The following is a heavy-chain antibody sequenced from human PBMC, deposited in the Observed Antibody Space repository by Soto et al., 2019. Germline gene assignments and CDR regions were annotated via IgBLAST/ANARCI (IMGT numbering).Heavy chain of an antibody. V-gene: IGHV3-33*01. Sequence: QVQLVESGGGVVQPGRSLRLSCAASGFTFSNYGMHWVRQAPGKRLEWVAVILNDGSNRYHADSVKDRFTISRDNSKNMLYLQMNRLRAEDTAVYYCARNDEYSGNGMDVWSQGTTVTVS. CDR3: ARNDEYSGNGMDV. CDR2: ILNDGSNR. D-gene: IGHD3-10*01. J-gene: IGHJ6*02. CDR1: GFTFSNYG.